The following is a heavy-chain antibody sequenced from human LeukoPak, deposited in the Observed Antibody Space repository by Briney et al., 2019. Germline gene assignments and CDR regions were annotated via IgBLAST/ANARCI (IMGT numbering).Heavy chain of an antibody. CDR2: ISSSSSYI. V-gene: IGHV3-21*04. Sequence: PGGSLRLSCAASGFTFSSYSMNWVRQAPGKGLEWVSSISSSSSYIYYADSVKGRFTITRDNSKNTLYLQMNSLRAEDTAVYYCAKDQYVVRPRYFDYWGQGTLVTVSS. D-gene: IGHD2/OR15-2a*01. J-gene: IGHJ4*02. CDR1: GFTFSSYS. CDR3: AKDQYVVRPRYFDY.